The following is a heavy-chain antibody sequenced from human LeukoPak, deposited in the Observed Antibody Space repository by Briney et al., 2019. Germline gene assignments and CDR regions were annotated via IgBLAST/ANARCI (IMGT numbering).Heavy chain of an antibody. V-gene: IGHV3-7*01. CDR3: ARDGDGYNP. J-gene: IGHJ5*02. CDR2: IKQDGSEK. Sequence: PWGSLRLSCAASGFTFTNYWMSWVRQAPGKGLEWVANIKQDGSEKYYVDSVKGRFTISRDNAKNSLYLQMNSLRAEDTAVYYCARDGDGYNPWGQGTLVTVSS. CDR1: GFTFTNYW. D-gene: IGHD5-24*01.